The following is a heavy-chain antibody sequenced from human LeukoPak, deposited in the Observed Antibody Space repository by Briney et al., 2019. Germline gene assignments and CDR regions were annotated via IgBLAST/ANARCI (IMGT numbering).Heavy chain of an antibody. CDR2: ISYDGTNN. D-gene: IGHD3-10*01. CDR3: ASLMVRGIRDFDH. CDR1: GFTFGQYP. V-gene: IGHV3-30*04. Sequence: GRSLRLSCAASGFTFGQYPMHWVRQAPGKGLEWVAVISYDGTNNYRADSVKGRFTISRDNANNTLYLQMNSLRPEDTAVYFCASLMVRGIRDFDHWGQGTLVTVSS. J-gene: IGHJ4*02.